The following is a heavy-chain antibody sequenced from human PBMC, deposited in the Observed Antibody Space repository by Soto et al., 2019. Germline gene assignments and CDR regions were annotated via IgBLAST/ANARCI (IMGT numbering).Heavy chain of an antibody. CDR1: GGSMSSYY. CDR2: IYYTGTT. D-gene: IGHD3-22*01. J-gene: IGHJ4*02. V-gene: IGHV4-59*01. Sequence: SETLSLTCIVSGGSMSSYYWGWFRQPPGKGLEWIGYIYYTGTTTYHPSLKSRVTISIDTSRNQFSLKLSSVTAADTAVYYCAKSPGMYYYDSSGYYHYDYWGQGALVTVSS. CDR3: AKSPGMYYYDSSGYYHYDY.